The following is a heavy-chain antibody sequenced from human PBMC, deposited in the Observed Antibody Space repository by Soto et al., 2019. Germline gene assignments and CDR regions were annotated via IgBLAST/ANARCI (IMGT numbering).Heavy chain of an antibody. CDR1: GGTFSSYA. Sequence: SVKVSCKASGGTFSSYAISWVRQAPGQGLEWMGGIIPIFGTANYAQKFQGRVTITADESTSTAYMELSSLRSEDTAVYYCAVPNPVAGTFSFGSWGPGTLVTVFS. J-gene: IGHJ4*02. CDR2: IIPIFGTA. CDR3: AVPNPVAGTFSFGS. D-gene: IGHD6-19*01. V-gene: IGHV1-69*13.